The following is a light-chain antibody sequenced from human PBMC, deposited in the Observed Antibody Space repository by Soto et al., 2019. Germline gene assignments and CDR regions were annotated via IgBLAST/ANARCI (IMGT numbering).Light chain of an antibody. CDR2: WTS. CDR1: HDILYSTNNKNY. J-gene: IGKJ2*01. V-gene: IGKV4-1*01. CDR3: QQFYSIPYT. Sequence: DIVMTQSPDSLAVSPRESSTINCTSSHDILYSTNNKNYVAWYQQKPGQPPRLLIYWTSIRESGVPDRFSGSGSATDFTLTINSLQAEDVAVYYCQQFYSIPYTVGQGTKVDIK.